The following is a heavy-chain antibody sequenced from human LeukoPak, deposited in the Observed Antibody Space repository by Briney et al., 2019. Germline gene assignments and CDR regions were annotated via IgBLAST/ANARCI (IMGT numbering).Heavy chain of an antibody. Sequence: PSETLSLTCTVSGGSISSGDYYWSWIRQPPGKGLEWIGYIYYSGSTYYNPSLKSRVTISVDTSKNQFSLKLSSVTAADTAVYYCARSGCSGSYCRWFDPWGQGTLVTVSS. CDR2: IYYSGST. CDR3: ARSGCSGSYCRWFDP. CDR1: GGSISSGDYY. D-gene: IGHD3-10*02. J-gene: IGHJ5*02. V-gene: IGHV4-30-4*01.